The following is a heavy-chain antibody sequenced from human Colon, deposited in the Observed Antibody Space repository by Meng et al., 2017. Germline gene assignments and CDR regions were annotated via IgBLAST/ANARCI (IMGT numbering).Heavy chain of an antibody. CDR1: GGSISSGGYY. CDR2: IYYSGST. CDR3: AVGSSGYYSH. D-gene: IGHD3-22*01. J-gene: IGHJ4*02. V-gene: IGHV4-31*01. Sequence: SETLSLTCTVSGGSISSGGYYWSWIRQHPWKGLEWIGYIYYSGSTYYNPSPKSLVTISVDTSKNQFSLKLSSVTAAGTAVYYCAVGSSGYYSHWGQGTLVTVSS.